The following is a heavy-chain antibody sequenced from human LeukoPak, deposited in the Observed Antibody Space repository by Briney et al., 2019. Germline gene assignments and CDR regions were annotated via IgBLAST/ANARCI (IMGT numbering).Heavy chain of an antibody. V-gene: IGHV1-2*06. J-gene: IGHJ4*01. CDR3: ARAAGTRYSSSWPFDY. CDR1: GYTFTGYY. D-gene: IGHD6-13*01. CDR2: INPNSGGT. Sequence: ASVKVSCKASGYTFTGYYMHWVRQAPGQGLEWMGRINPNSGGTNYAQKFQGRVTMTRDTSISTAYMELSRLRSDDTAVYYCARAAGTRYSSSWPFDYWGNGTLVTVSS.